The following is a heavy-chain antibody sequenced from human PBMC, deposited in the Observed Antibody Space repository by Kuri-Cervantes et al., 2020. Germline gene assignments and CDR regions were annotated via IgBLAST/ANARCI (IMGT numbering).Heavy chain of an antibody. Sequence: ASVKVSCKASGYTFTFSGYGISWVRQAPGQGLEWMGWINTNTGNPTYAQGFTGRFVFSLDTSVSTAYLQISSLKAEDTAVYYCARDRGYSGYVDYWGQGTLVTVSS. V-gene: IGHV7-4-1*02. J-gene: IGHJ4*02. CDR3: ARDRGYSGYVDY. CDR2: INTNTGNP. D-gene: IGHD5-12*01. CDR1: GYTFTFSGYG.